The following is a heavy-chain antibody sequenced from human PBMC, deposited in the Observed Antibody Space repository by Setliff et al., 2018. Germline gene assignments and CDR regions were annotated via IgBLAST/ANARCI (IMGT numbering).Heavy chain of an antibody. CDR2: IIPIFGTA. CDR1: GGTFSSYA. D-gene: IGHD3-3*01. V-gene: IGHV1-69*13. J-gene: IGHJ5*02. CDR3: ARGYRGYYNFWSGSQGANWFDP. Sequence: SVKVSCKASGGTFSSYAISWVRQAPGQGLERMGGIIPIFGTANYAQKFQGRVTITADESTSTAYMELSSLRSEDTAVYYCARGYRGYYNFWSGSQGANWFDPWGQGTLVTVSS.